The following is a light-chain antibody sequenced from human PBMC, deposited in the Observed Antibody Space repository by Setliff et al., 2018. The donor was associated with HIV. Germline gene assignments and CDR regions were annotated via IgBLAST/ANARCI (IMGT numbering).Light chain of an antibody. J-gene: IGLJ1*01. V-gene: IGLV2-23*02. Sequence: QSVLTQPASVSGSPGQSITISCTGISSDVGGYYSVSWYQQHPGKAPKLMIYEVSKRPSGVSNRFSGSKSGNTASLTISGLQAEDEADYYCCSYAGSSTFYVFGTGTKVTVL. CDR3: CSYAGSSTFYV. CDR1: SSDVGGYYS. CDR2: EVS.